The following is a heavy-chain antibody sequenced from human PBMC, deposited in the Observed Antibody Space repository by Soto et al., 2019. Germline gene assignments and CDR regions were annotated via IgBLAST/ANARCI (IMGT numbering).Heavy chain of an antibody. Sequence: SETLSLTCAVYGGSFSGYYCSWIRQPPGKGLEWIGEINHSGSTNYNPSLKSRVTISVDTSKNQFSLKLSSVTAADTAVYYCARGRRTYCSGGSCYSSDYWGQGTLVTVSS. CDR2: INHSGST. V-gene: IGHV4-34*01. CDR1: GGSFSGYY. CDR3: ARGRRTYCSGGSCYSSDY. J-gene: IGHJ4*02. D-gene: IGHD2-15*01.